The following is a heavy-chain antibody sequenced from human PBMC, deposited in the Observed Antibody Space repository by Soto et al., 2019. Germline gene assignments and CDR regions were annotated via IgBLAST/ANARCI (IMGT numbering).Heavy chain of an antibody. Sequence: EVRLLESGGDLIQPGGSLRLSCAASGFTFSSSAMSWVRQAPDKGLEWVSAVGGNSVSTFYADSVKGRFTISKDSSKNTLFLQMNSVRAEDTAVYYCAKARGSSPRWDYYYMDVWGKGTTVTVS. J-gene: IGHJ6*03. V-gene: IGHV3-23*01. D-gene: IGHD6-6*01. CDR1: GFTFSSSA. CDR3: AKARGSSPRWDYYYMDV. CDR2: VGGNSVST.